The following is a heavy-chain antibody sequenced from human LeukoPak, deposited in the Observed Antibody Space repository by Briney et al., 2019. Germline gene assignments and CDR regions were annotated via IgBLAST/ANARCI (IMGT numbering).Heavy chain of an antibody. CDR2: IFHSGAT. D-gene: IGHD6-13*01. J-gene: IGHJ6*02. CDR3: ATLGSSPTYFYVGMDV. Sequence: PSETLSLTCAVSGGPISSTNWWSWVRQTPGKGLEWLGEIFHSGATNYSPSLKSRATISVDKSKNQFSLKLTSVTAADTAVYYCATLGSSPTYFYVGMDVWGQGTAVTVSS. CDR1: GGPISSTNW. V-gene: IGHV4-4*02.